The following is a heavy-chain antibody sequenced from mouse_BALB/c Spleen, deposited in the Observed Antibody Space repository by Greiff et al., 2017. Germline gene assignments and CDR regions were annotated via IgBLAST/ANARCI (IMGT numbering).Heavy chain of an antibody. V-gene: IGHV14-3*02. CDR3: ARSLLRSFAY. D-gene: IGHD1-1*01. Sequence: EVKLQESGAELVKPGASVKLSCTASGFNIKDTYMHWVKQRPEQGLEWIGRIDPANGNTKYDPKFQGKATITADTSSNTAYLQLSSLTSEDTAVYYCARSLLRSFAYWGQGTLVTVSA. CDR1: GFNIKDTY. J-gene: IGHJ3*01. CDR2: IDPANGNT.